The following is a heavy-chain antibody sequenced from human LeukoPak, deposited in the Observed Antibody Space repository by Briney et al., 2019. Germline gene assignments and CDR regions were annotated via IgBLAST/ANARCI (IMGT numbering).Heavy chain of an antibody. CDR2: ISSSGSTI. V-gene: IGHV3-11*04. J-gene: IGHJ2*01. D-gene: IGHD6-13*01. CDR3: AASPVAAAGTRTFWYFDL. Sequence: QPGGSLRLSCAASGFTFSDYYMSWIRQAPGKGLEWVSYISSSGSTIYYADSVKGRFTVSRDNAKNSLYLQMDSLRAEDTAVYYCAASPVAAAGTRTFWYFDLWGRGTLVTVSS. CDR1: GFTFSDYY.